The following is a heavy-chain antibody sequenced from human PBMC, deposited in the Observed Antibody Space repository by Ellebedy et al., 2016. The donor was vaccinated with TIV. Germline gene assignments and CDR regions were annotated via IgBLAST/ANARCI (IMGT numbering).Heavy chain of an antibody. D-gene: IGHD5-18*01. CDR1: GGTFSSYA. J-gene: IGHJ4*02. Sequence: SVKVSXKASGGTFSSYAISWVRQAPGQGLEWMGGIIPIFGTANYAQKFQGRVTMTEDTSTDTAYMELSSLRSEDTAVYYCARLDTAMWGFDYWGQGTLVTVSS. V-gene: IGHV1-69*06. CDR3: ARLDTAMWGFDY. CDR2: IIPIFGTA.